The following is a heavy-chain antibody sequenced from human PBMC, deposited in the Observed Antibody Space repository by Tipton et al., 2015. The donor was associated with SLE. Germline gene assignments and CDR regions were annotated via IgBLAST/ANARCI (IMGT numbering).Heavy chain of an antibody. CDR2: IGSSGTTI. V-gene: IGHV3-11*04. J-gene: IGHJ3*02. D-gene: IGHD4-11*01. Sequence: SLRLSCTVSGDSITNLNGFWGWIRQPPGKGLEGVSYIGSSGTTIYYADSVRGRFTISRDNPRNSLYLQMNSLRAEDTAVFYCVRDTEDAFDIWGQGTRVSVSS. CDR1: GDSITNLNGF. CDR3: VRDTEDAFDI.